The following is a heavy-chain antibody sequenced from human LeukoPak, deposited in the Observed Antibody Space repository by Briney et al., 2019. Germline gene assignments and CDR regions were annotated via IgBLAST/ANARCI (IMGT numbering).Heavy chain of an antibody. Sequence: RASVKVSCKASGFTFTSSAVQWVRQARGQRLEWIGWIVVGSGNTNYAQKFQERVTITRDMSTGTAYMELSSLRSEDTAVYYCAADHSSYYDSSGYSPFDYWGQGTLVTVSS. D-gene: IGHD3-22*01. J-gene: IGHJ4*02. CDR1: GFTFTSSA. CDR2: IVVGSGNT. V-gene: IGHV1-58*01. CDR3: AADHSSYYDSSGYSPFDY.